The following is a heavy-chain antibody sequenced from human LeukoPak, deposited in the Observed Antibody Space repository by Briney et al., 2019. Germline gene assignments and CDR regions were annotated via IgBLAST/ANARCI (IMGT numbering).Heavy chain of an antibody. V-gene: IGHV4-39*01. J-gene: IGHJ4*02. CDR3: ARQQRLWFGEPFDY. D-gene: IGHD3-10*01. Sequence: PSETLSLTCTVSGGSISSSSYYWGWIRQPPGKGLEWIGSIYYSGSTYYNPSLKSRVTISVDTSRNQFSLKLSSVTAADTAVYYCARQQRLWFGEPFDYWGQGTLVTVSS. CDR1: GGSISSSSYY. CDR2: IYYSGST.